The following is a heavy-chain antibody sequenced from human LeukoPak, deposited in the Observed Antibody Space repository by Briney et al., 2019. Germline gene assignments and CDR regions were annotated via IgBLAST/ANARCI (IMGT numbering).Heavy chain of an antibody. V-gene: IGHV3-48*04. CDR3: ARDNWIDC. CDR2: IGTSSTPI. J-gene: IGHJ5*01. Sequence: GGSLRLSCAASGFTFSKYSMTWVRQAPGKGLEWVSFIGTSSTPIYYADSVRGRFTISRDNTKKSLYLQMNSLKVEDTAIYYCARDNWIDCWGQGTLVTVSS. CDR1: GFTFSKYS.